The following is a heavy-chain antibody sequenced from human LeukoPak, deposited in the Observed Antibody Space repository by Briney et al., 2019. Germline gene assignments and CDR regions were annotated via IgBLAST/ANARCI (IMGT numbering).Heavy chain of an antibody. CDR2: ISGSGGST. CDR1: GFTFSSYA. J-gene: IGHJ6*02. V-gene: IGHV3-23*01. D-gene: IGHD3-22*01. Sequence: GGSLRLSCAASGFTFSSYAMSWVRQAPGKGLEWVSAISGSGGSTYHADSVKGRFTISRDNSKNTLYLQMNSLRAEDTAVYYCACGFYDSSGYYYYYGMDVWGQGTTVTVSS. CDR3: ACGFYDSSGYYYYYGMDV.